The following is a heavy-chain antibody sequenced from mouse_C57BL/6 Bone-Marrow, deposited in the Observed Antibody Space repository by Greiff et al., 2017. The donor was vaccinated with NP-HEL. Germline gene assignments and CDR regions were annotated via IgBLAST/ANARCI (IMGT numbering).Heavy chain of an antibody. Sequence: DVQLQESGGGLVKPGGSLKLSCAASGFTFSSYAMSWVRQTPEKRLEWVATISDGGSYTYYPDNVKGRFTISRDNAKNNLYLQMSHLKSEDTAMYYCARDNYSNYGAMDYWGQGTSVTVSS. CDR2: ISDGGSYT. J-gene: IGHJ4*01. CDR3: ARDNYSNYGAMDY. D-gene: IGHD2-5*01. CDR1: GFTFSSYA. V-gene: IGHV5-4*01.